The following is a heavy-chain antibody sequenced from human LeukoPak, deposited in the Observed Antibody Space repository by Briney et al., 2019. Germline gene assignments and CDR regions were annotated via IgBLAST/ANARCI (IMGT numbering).Heavy chain of an antibody. CDR1: GGSISTYY. J-gene: IGHJ4*02. V-gene: IGHV4-59*08. CDR3: ARTYCRGGSCHFDY. Sequence: SETLPLTRTVSGGSISTYYWSWIRQPPGKGLEWIGYIYYSGSTDSNPSLKSRVTISVDTSKNQISLKLSSVTAADTAVYYCARTYCRGGSCHFDYWGQGTLVTVSS. D-gene: IGHD2-15*01. CDR2: IYYSGST.